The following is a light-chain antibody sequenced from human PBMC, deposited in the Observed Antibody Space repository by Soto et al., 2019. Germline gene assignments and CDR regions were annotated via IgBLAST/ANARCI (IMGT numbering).Light chain of an antibody. Sequence: EIVLTQSPGTLSLSPGERATLSCRASQSVSSSYLAWYQQKPGQAPRLLIYGASRRATGIPDRFSGSGSGTDFPLPISRLEPEDFAVYYCQRYGSSPPITFGKGTRLEMK. J-gene: IGKJ5*01. CDR1: QSVSSSY. CDR2: GAS. CDR3: QRYGSSPPIT. V-gene: IGKV3-20*01.